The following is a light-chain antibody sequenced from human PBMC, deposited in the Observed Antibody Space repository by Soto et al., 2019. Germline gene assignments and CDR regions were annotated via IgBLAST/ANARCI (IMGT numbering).Light chain of an antibody. J-gene: IGKJ3*01. Sequence: EIVFTQSPGTLSLSPGERATLSCSASQSVSSSYLAWYQQKPGQAPRLLIYGASSRATGIPDRFSGSGSGTDFTLTISRLEPGDFAVYYCQQYGSSPFTFGPGTKVDIK. CDR1: QSVSSSY. CDR3: QQYGSSPFT. CDR2: GAS. V-gene: IGKV3-20*01.